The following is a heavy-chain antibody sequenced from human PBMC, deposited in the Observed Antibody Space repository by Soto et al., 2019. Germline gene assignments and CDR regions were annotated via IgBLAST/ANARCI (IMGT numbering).Heavy chain of an antibody. CDR3: ARARPWRDYFDY. V-gene: IGHV4-4*07. CDR1: GDSMSSYY. D-gene: IGHD3-3*01. J-gene: IGHJ4*02. Sequence: KTSETLSLTCTVSGDSMSSYYWSWIRQPAGKGLEWIGRVYTSGSTNYNPSLKSRVTMSVDTSKNQFSLKLRSVTSADTAVYYCARARPWRDYFDYWGQGTLVTVSS. CDR2: VYTSGST.